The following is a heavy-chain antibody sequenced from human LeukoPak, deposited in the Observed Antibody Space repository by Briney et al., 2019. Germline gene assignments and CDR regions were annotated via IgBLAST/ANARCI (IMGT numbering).Heavy chain of an antibody. Sequence: SETLSLTCAVYGGSFSGYYWIWIRQPPGNGLECIGEIYRSGSTNYNPSINSRITISVDTSKNQFSLKLRSVTAADTAVYYSARRPPAKVPAARKGPFAYWGQGTLVTVSS. CDR1: GGSFSGYY. CDR3: ARRPPAKVPAARKGPFAY. D-gene: IGHD2-2*01. J-gene: IGHJ4*02. CDR2: IYRSGST. V-gene: IGHV4-34*01.